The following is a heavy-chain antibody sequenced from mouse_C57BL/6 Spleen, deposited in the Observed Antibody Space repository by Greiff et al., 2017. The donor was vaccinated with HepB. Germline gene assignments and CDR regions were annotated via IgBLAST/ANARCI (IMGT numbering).Heavy chain of an antibody. CDR3: ARSSYGNYDY. Sequence: VQLKESGPELVKPGASVKISCKASGYAFSSSWMNWVKQRPGKGLEWIGRIYPGDGDTNYNGKFKGKATLTADKSSSTAYMQLSSLTSEDSAVYFCARSSYGNYDYWGQGTTLTVSS. J-gene: IGHJ2*01. D-gene: IGHD2-10*01. CDR1: GYAFSSSW. CDR2: IYPGDGDT. V-gene: IGHV1-82*01.